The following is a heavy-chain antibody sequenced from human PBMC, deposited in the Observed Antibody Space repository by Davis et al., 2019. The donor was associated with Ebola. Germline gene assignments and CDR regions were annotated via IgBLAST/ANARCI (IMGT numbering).Heavy chain of an antibody. V-gene: IGHV1-18*01. CDR3: ARGGTGTTWYYYGMDV. J-gene: IGHJ6*02. Sequence: ASVKVSCKASGGTFSSYAISWVRQAPGQGLEWMGWISAYNGNTNYAQKLQGRVTMTTDTSTSTAYMELRRLRSDDTAVYYCARGGTGTTWYYYGMDVWGQGTTVTVSS. CDR1: GGTFSSYA. CDR2: ISAYNGNT. D-gene: IGHD1-7*01.